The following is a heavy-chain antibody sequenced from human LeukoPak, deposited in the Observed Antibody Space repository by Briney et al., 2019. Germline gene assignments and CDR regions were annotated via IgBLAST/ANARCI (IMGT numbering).Heavy chain of an antibody. D-gene: IGHD3-10*01. Sequence: ASVKVSCKASGYTFTDYYMHWVRQAPGQGLEWMGWINPNSGNTRYAQKVQGRITMTRDTSISTAYMELSSLRSEDTAVYYCARGPTLVRGVIMPDSVGGMDVWGQGTTVTVSS. CDR3: ARGPTLVRGVIMPDSVGGMDV. CDR2: INPNSGNT. J-gene: IGHJ6*02. V-gene: IGHV1-8*02. CDR1: GYTFTDYY.